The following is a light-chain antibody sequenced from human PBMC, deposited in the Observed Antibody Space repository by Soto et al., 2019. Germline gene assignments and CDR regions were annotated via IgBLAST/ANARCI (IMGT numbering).Light chain of an antibody. CDR3: QQYNTWPPIT. J-gene: IGKJ5*01. CDR2: DAS. V-gene: IGKV3-20*01. CDR1: QSVSSGY. Sequence: EIVLTQSPGTLSLSPGERGTLSCRASQSVSSGYLAWYQQKPGQAPRLLIYDASSRATGIPDRFSGSGSGTGFTLTISRLEPEDFAVYYCQQYNTWPPITFGQGTRLEIK.